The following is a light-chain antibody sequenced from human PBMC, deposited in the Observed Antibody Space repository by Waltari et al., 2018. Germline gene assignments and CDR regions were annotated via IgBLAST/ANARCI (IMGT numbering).Light chain of an antibody. CDR3: SSYSRGSSFVL. CDR2: EVT. Sequence: QSALTQPASVSGSPGQSITISCTGTSGDIGGFALVSWYQQHPGKVPRLLIYEVTTRPSGVSSRFPGSKSDNSATLTISALQTEDEADYYCSSYSRGSSFVLFGGGTRLTVL. J-gene: IGLJ2*01. V-gene: IGLV2-23*02. CDR1: SGDIGGFAL.